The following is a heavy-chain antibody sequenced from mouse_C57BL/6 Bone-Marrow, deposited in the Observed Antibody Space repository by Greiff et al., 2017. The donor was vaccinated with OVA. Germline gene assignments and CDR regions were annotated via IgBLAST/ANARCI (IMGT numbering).Heavy chain of an antibody. CDR1: GYTFTDYY. J-gene: IGHJ3*01. D-gene: IGHD2-4*01. CDR2: INPNNGGT. CDR3: ARDDYDERFAY. Sequence: EVQLQQSGPELVKPGASVKISCKASGYTFTDYYMNWVKQSHGKSLEWIGDINPNNGGTSYNQKFKGKATLTVDKSSSTAYMELRSLTSEDSAVYYCARDDYDERFAYWGQGTLVTVSA. V-gene: IGHV1-26*01.